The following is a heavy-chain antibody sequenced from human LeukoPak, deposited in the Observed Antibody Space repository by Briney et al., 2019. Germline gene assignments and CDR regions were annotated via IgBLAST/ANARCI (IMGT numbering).Heavy chain of an antibody. V-gene: IGHV3-48*03. CDR3: ARDGYSGSYYDGFDY. J-gene: IGHJ4*02. CDR2: ISSSGNTI. CDR1: GFTFSSYE. D-gene: IGHD1-26*01. Sequence: GGSLRLSCAASGFTFSSYEMNWVRQAPGKGLEWVSYISSSGNTIYYADSVKGRFTISRDNAKNSLYLQMSSLRAEDTAVYYCARDGYSGSYYDGFDYWGQGTLVTVSS.